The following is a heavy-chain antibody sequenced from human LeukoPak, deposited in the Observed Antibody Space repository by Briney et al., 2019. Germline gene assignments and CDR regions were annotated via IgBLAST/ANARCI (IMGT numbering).Heavy chain of an antibody. Sequence: SETLSLTCTVSGGSISSYYWSWIRHPPGKGLEWIGYIYYSGSTNYNPSLKSRVTISVDTSKNQFSLKLSSVTAADTAVYYCARYSSSWYGSYYYYMDVWGKGTTVTVSS. CDR3: ARYSSSWYGSYYYYMDV. D-gene: IGHD6-13*01. CDR2: IYYSGST. CDR1: GGSISSYY. J-gene: IGHJ6*03. V-gene: IGHV4-59*08.